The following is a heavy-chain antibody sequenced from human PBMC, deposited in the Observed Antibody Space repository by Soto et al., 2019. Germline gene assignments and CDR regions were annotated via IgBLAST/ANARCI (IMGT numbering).Heavy chain of an antibody. Sequence: GGSLRLSCAASGFTFSSYSMNWVRQAPGKGLEWVSSIGSSSSYIYYADSVKGRFTISRDNAKNSLYLQMNSLRAEDTAVYYCARRSAVGHYYYYMDVWGKGTTVTVSS. V-gene: IGHV3-21*01. CDR2: IGSSSSYI. CDR3: ARRSAVGHYYYYMDV. J-gene: IGHJ6*03. D-gene: IGHD6-19*01. CDR1: GFTFSSYS.